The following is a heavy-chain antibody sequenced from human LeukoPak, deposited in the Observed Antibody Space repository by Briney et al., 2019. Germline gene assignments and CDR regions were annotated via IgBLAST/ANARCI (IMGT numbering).Heavy chain of an antibody. D-gene: IGHD2-8*01. J-gene: IGHJ3*02. CDR2: ISSSSSTI. Sequence: GGSLRLSCAASGFTFSSYSMNWVRQAPGKGLEWVSYISSSSSTIYYADSVKVRFTISRDNAKNSLYLQMNSLRAEDTAVYYCARTKSGRDAFDIWGQGTMVTVSS. CDR3: ARTKSGRDAFDI. V-gene: IGHV3-48*01. CDR1: GFTFSSYS.